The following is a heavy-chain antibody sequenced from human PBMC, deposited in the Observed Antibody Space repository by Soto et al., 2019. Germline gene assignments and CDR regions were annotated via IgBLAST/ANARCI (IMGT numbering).Heavy chain of an antibody. CDR1: GFTFNTYF. J-gene: IGHJ6*02. V-gene: IGHV3-23*01. CDR3: AKSLTASNFRLDV. D-gene: IGHD7-27*01. Sequence: DEQLLESGGGLVQPGGSLRLACTASGFTFNTYFMSWVRQAPGEGLEWISAISGGGGAKYYSDSVKGRFTISRDNSNNTLYLHMNGLRADDTAVYYCAKSLTASNFRLDVWGRGTRVTVSS. CDR2: ISGGGGAK.